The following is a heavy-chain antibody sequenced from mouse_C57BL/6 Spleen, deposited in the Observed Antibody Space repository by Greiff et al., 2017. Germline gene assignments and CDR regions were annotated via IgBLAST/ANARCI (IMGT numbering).Heavy chain of an antibody. Sequence: QVQLQQSGAELVKPGASVKISCKASGYAFSSYWMNWVKQRPGQGLEWIGQIYPGDGDTNYNGKFKGKATLTADKSSSTAYMQLSSLTSEDYAVYFCARRDDYDGVDYWGQGTTLTVSS. J-gene: IGHJ2*01. V-gene: IGHV1-80*01. CDR3: ARRDDYDGVDY. CDR2: IYPGDGDT. D-gene: IGHD2-4*01. CDR1: GYAFSSYW.